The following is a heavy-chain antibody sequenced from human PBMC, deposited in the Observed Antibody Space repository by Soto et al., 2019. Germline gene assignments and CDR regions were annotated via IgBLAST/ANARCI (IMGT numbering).Heavy chain of an antibody. J-gene: IGHJ4*01. CDR3: ARDDQSCHRDTCSWYFNH. Sequence: KPSETLSLTCTVSGGSISGHYWSWIRQFPGKGLEWIGYVYYSGSTVYNPSLESRVTISADTSKNQFSLRLSSVTAADTAVYYCARDDQSCHRDTCSWYFNHWGQGALVTVSS. D-gene: IGHD3-16*02. CDR2: VYYSGST. V-gene: IGHV4-59*11. CDR1: GGSISGHY.